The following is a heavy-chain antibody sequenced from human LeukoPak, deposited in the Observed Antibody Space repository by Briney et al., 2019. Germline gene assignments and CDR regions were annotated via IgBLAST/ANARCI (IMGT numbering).Heavy chain of an antibody. D-gene: IGHD5-24*01. CDR2: IYTSGST. J-gene: IGHJ4*02. Sequence: SETLSLTCTVSGGSISSGSYYWSWLRQPAGKGLEWIGRIYTSGSTNYNPSLKSRVTISVDTSKNQFSLKLSSVTAADTAVYYRARQLPPMVWGQGTLVTVSS. CDR1: GGSISSGSYY. CDR3: ARQLPPMV. V-gene: IGHV4-61*02.